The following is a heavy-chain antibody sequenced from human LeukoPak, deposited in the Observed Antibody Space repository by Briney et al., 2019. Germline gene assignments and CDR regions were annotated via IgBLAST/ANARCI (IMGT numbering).Heavy chain of an antibody. D-gene: IGHD3-10*01. CDR3: AKDSRSSWFGGDSK. CDR2: ISTDGSNK. CDR1: GFTFSNYG. V-gene: IGHV3-30*18. J-gene: IGHJ4*02. Sequence: PGGSLRLSCAASGFTFSNYGLHWVRQAPGKGLEWVALISTDGSNKNYGDSVKGRFTISGDNSKNTLYLQMNSLRAEDTAVYYCAKDSRSSWFGGDSKWGQGTLVTVSS.